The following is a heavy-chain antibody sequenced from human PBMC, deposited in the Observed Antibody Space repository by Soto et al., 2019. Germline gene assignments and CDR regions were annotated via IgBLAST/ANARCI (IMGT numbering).Heavy chain of an antibody. Sequence: QVQLVQSGAEVKKPGSSVKVSCKASGGTFSSYAISWVRQAPGQGLEWMGGIIPIFGTANYAQKFQGRVTITADESTSTAYIELTSLSSADTAVYYCARGYGGKGGFDYWGQGTLVTVPS. D-gene: IGHD4-17*01. CDR3: ARGYGGKGGFDY. CDR1: GGTFSSYA. J-gene: IGHJ4*02. V-gene: IGHV1-69*01. CDR2: IIPIFGTA.